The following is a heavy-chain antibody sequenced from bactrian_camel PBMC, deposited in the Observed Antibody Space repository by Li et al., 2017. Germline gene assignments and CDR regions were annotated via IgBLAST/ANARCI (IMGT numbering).Heavy chain of an antibody. V-gene: IGHV3S54*01. CDR2: IYTGGGSA. J-gene: IGHJ6*01. Sequence: VQLVESGGGSVQAGGSLRLSCEASDSITSTYSMAWFRQTPGKEREGVATIYTGGGSAYYADPVKGRFTISRDNAKNTLYLQMNSLKSEDTALYYCAGGFGYWGQGTQVTVS. CDR1: DSITSTYS. CDR3: AGGFGY.